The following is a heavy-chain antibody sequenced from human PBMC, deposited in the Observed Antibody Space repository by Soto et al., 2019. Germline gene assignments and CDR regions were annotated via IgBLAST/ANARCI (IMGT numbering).Heavy chain of an antibody. V-gene: IGHV6-1*01. Sequence: QSQTLSLTCAISGDSVSSNTAAWNWIRQSPSRGLEWLGRTYYKSKWYTDYAISVKSRITITPDTSKNQFSLELNSVTPDDTAVYYCVRERKYQLLSWYWFDPWGQGSLVTVSS. CDR3: VRERKYQLLSWYWFDP. J-gene: IGHJ5*02. CDR1: GDSVSSNTAA. CDR2: TYYKSKWYT. D-gene: IGHD2-2*01.